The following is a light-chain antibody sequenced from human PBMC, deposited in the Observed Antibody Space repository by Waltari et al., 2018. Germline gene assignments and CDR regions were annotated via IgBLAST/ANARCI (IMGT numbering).Light chain of an antibody. Sequence: ETVLTQSPATLSLSPGERATLSCRASQNIVRYLAWYQQKPGHAPRLLIYDASNRASGIAARFSGSGSGTDFTLTISSLEPEDFAVYYCQQRYNWPPFTFGPGTRVDFK. CDR3: QQRYNWPPFT. J-gene: IGKJ3*01. CDR2: DAS. V-gene: IGKV3-11*01. CDR1: QNIVRY.